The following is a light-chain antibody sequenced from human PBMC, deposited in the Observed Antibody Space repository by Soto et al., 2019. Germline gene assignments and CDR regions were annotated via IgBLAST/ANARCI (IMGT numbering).Light chain of an antibody. Sequence: EIVLTQSPGTLSLSRGERAARSCRGSQSVSNNYLAWYQQKPGHPPTLLIYWASTRESGVPDRFSGSGYGTDFTLTISSLQAEDVAVYYCEQYYSTPRTFGQGTKVDIK. CDR1: QSVSNNY. J-gene: IGKJ1*01. V-gene: IGKV4-1*01. CDR3: EQYYSTPRT. CDR2: WAS.